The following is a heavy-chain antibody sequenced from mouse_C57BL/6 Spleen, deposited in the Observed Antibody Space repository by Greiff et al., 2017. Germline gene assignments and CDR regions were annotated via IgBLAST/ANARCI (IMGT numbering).Heavy chain of an antibody. J-gene: IGHJ2*01. CDR1: GYTFTSYW. V-gene: IGHV1-50*01. Sequence: VQLQQPGAELVKPGASVKLSCKASGYTFTSYWMQWVKQRPGQGLEWIGEIDPSDSYPNYNQKFKGKATLTVDTSSSTAYMQLSSLTSEDSAVYYCARILPFDYWGQGTTLTVSS. CDR2: IDPSDSYP. CDR3: ARILPFDY.